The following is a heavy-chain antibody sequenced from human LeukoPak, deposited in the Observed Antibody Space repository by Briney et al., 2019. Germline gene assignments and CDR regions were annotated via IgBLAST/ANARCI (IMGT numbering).Heavy chain of an antibody. CDR3: ARGTGGYDFWSGYYKPYYYYGMDV. CDR2: IYYSGST. V-gene: IGHV4-30-4*01. J-gene: IGHJ6*02. Sequence: SQTLSLTCTVSGGSISSGDYYWSWIRQPPGKGLEWIGYIYYSGSTYYNPSLKSRVTISVDTSKNQFSLKLSSVTATDTAVYYCARGTGGYDFWSGYYKPYYYYGMDVWGQGTTVTVSS. CDR1: GGSISSGDYY. D-gene: IGHD3-3*01.